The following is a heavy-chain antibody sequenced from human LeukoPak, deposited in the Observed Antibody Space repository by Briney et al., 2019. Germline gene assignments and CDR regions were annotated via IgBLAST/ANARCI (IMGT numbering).Heavy chain of an antibody. CDR2: MNPNTGNR. V-gene: IGHV1-8*03. CDR1: GYTFTSYG. Sequence: ASVNVSCKASGYTFTSYGVTWVRQAPGQGLEWMGYMNPNTGNRDYGQKFQGRLTITTDTSISTAYMELSNLISEDTAIYSCAREGLDFWGQGTLVTVSS. J-gene: IGHJ4*02. CDR3: AREGLDF.